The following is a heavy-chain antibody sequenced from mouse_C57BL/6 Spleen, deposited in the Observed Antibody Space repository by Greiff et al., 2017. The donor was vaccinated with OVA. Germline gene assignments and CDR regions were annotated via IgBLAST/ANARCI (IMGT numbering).Heavy chain of an antibody. CDR1: GYTFTDYE. D-gene: IGHD2-3*01. V-gene: IGHV1-15*01. CDR2: IDPETGGT. J-gene: IGHJ1*03. Sequence: VQLQQSGAELVRPGASVTLSCKASGYTFTDYEMHWVKQTPVHGLEWIGAIDPETGGTAYNQKFKGKAILTADKSSSTAYMELRSLTSEDSAVYYCTNDGYSRDVDVWGTGTTVTVSS. CDR3: TNDGYSRDVDV.